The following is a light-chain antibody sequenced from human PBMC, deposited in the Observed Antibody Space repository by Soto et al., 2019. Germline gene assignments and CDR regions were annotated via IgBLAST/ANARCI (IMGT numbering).Light chain of an antibody. J-gene: IGKJ1*01. V-gene: IGKV1-5*01. Sequence: DIRMTQSPSSLSVSRGDRVTITCRASQGIANHLAWYQQKPGKAPNLLIYDASTLESGVPSRFSGSGSGTEFTLTISCLQPDDFATYYCQHYSTVWAFGQGTKVDIK. CDR2: DAS. CDR1: QGIANH. CDR3: QHYSTVWA.